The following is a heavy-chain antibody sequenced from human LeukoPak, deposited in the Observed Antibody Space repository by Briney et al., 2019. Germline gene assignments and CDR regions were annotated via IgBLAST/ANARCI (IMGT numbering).Heavy chain of an antibody. Sequence: ASVKVSCKASGYTFTSYYMHWVRQAPGQGLEWMGRINPNSGGTNYAQKFRGRVTMTRDTSISTAYMELSRLRSDDTAVYYCARDYSRGYSYGADYWGQGTLVTVSS. D-gene: IGHD5-18*01. CDR2: INPNSGGT. V-gene: IGHV1-2*06. J-gene: IGHJ4*02. CDR3: ARDYSRGYSYGADY. CDR1: GYTFTSYY.